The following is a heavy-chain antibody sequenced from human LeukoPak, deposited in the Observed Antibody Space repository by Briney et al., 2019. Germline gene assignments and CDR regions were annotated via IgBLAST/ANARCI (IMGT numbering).Heavy chain of an antibody. J-gene: IGHJ4*02. CDR2: IYYSGST. Sequence: SETLSFTCTVSGGSISSSSYYWGWIRQPPGKGLEWIGSIYYSGSTYYNPSLKSRVTISVDTSKNQFSLKLSSVTAADTAVYYCARHYDYYFDYWGQGTLVTVSS. CDR3: ARHYDYYFDY. CDR1: GGSISSSSYY. D-gene: IGHD3-3*01. V-gene: IGHV4-39*01.